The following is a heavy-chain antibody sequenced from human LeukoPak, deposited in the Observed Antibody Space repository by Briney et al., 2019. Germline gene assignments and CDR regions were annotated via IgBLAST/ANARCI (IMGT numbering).Heavy chain of an antibody. CDR2: INPNSGGT. Sequence: ASVKVSCKASGYTFTGYYMHWVRQAPGQGLEWMGWINPNSGGTNYAQKFQGRVTMTRDTSISTAYMELSRLRSDDTAVYYCASPGRSSTVTPAGYYYYYYMDVWGKGTTVTVSS. CDR3: ASPGRSSTVTPAGYYYYYYMDV. CDR1: GYTFTGYY. J-gene: IGHJ6*03. V-gene: IGHV1-2*02. D-gene: IGHD4-17*01.